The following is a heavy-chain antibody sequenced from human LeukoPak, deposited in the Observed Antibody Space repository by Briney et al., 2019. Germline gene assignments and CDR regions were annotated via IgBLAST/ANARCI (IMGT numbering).Heavy chain of an antibody. J-gene: IGHJ5*02. CDR3: ASRQYGSGSYLNWFDP. CDR2: INHSGST. CDR1: GGSFSGYY. D-gene: IGHD3-10*01. V-gene: IGHV4-34*01. Sequence: SETLSLTCAVYGGSFSGYYWSWIRQPPGKGLEWIGEINHSGSTNYNPSLKSRVTISVDTSKNQFSLKLSSVTAADTAVYYRASRQYGSGSYLNWFDPWGQGTLVTVSS.